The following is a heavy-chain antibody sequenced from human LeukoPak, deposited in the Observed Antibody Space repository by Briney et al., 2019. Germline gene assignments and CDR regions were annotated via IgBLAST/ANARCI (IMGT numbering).Heavy chain of an antibody. D-gene: IGHD3-3*01. CDR1: GFTFSTYT. Sequence: GGSLRLSCAASGFTFSTYTTSWIRQAPGKGREWGSAVSGTGGSTYYADSVKGRFTISRDNSKNTLYLEMNSLRAEDTAVYYCAKASFADFWSGYYAYYFDNWGQGTLVTVSS. V-gene: IGHV3-23*01. CDR2: VSGTGGST. CDR3: AKASFADFWSGYYAYYFDN. J-gene: IGHJ4*02.